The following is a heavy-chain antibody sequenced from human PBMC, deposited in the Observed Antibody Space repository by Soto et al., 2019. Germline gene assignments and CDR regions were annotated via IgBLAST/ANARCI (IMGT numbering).Heavy chain of an antibody. CDR2: IRSKAYGGTT. Sequence: GESLKISCTASGFTFGDYAMSWVRQAPGKGLEWVGFIRSKAYGGTTEYAASVKGRFTISRDDSKSIAYLQMNSLKTEDTSVYYCTRVYSGYYYYGMDVWGQGTTVTVSS. V-gene: IGHV3-49*04. CDR1: GFTFGDYA. J-gene: IGHJ6*02. D-gene: IGHD1-26*01. CDR3: TRVYSGYYYYGMDV.